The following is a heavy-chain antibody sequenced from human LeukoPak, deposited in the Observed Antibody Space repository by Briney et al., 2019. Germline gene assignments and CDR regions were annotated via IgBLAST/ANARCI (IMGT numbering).Heavy chain of an antibody. V-gene: IGHV3-7*04. CDR1: GFTSCSYW. CDR3: ARGNSDFDY. J-gene: IGHJ4*02. Sequence: GGSPRLSCAASGFTSCSYWMSCVRQAPGKGLEWVANIKQDGSEKYYVDSVRGRFTISRDNAKNSLHLQMNSLRAEDTAVYYCARGNSDFDYWGQGTLVTVSS. CDR2: IKQDGSEK. D-gene: IGHD4-23*01.